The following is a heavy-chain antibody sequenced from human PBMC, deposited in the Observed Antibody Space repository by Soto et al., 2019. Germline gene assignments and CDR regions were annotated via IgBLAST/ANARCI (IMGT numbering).Heavy chain of an antibody. J-gene: IGHJ4*01. CDR3: ATAGERYDFWSGYSHSRFDY. CDR1: GYRFSDYG. D-gene: IGHD3-3*01. CDR2: FDPEGGEI. V-gene: IGHV1-24*01. Sequence: ASVKVSCKTSGYRFSDYGISWVRQAPGKGLEWMGGFDPEGGEIIYAQKFQGRVTMTEDTSTDTAYMELSSLRSEDTAVYFCATAGERYDFWSGYSHSRFDYWG.